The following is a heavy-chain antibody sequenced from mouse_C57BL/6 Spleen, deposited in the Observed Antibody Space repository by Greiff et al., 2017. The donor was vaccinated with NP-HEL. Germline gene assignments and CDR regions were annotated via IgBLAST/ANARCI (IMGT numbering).Heavy chain of an antibody. CDR3: AAYGYDGAWFAY. J-gene: IGHJ3*01. CDR1: GYTFTDYN. Sequence: EVQLQQSGPELVKPGASVKMSCKASGYTFTDYNMHWVKQSHGKSLEWIGYINPNNGGTSYNQKFKGKATLTVNKSSSTAYMELRSLTSEDSAVYYCAAYGYDGAWFAYWGQRTLVTVSA. CDR2: INPNNGGT. D-gene: IGHD2-2*01. V-gene: IGHV1-22*01.